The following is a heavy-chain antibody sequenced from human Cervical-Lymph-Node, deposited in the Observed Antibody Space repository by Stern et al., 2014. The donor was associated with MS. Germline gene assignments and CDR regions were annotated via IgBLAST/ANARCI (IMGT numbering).Heavy chain of an antibody. J-gene: IGHJ4*02. CDR3: ARDTSSPERSDW. Sequence: EVQLVQSGGGVIQPGGSLRLSCTASGFTVSRDYMTWFRQAPGKGLEWVSFITTCGITFYTDAVMVRCTISRDDSKITVYLHMTSLRAEDAAMYYCARDTSSPERSDWWGQGTLVTVSS. V-gene: IGHV3-53*01. CDR2: ITTCGIT. D-gene: IGHD1-1*01. CDR1: GFTVSRDY.